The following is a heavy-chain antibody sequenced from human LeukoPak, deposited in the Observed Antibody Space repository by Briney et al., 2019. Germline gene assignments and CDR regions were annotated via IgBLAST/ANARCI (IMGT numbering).Heavy chain of an antibody. J-gene: IGHJ3*02. V-gene: IGHV4-30-2*01. CDR3: AAKSPGASWRAFDI. Sequence: KPSETLSLTCAVSGGSISSGGYSWSWIRQPPGEGLEWIGYIYHSGSTYYNPSLKSRVTILVDKSKNQFSLKLSSVTAADTAVYYCAAKSPGASWRAFDIWGQGTMVTVSS. CDR1: GGSISSGGYS. D-gene: IGHD2-2*01. CDR2: IYHSGST.